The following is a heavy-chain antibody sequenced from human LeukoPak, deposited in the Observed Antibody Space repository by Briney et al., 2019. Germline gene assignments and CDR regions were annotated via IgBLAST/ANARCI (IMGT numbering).Heavy chain of an antibody. D-gene: IGHD2-2*01. CDR2: ISGSGST. CDR3: VKGGQDCSPTTCYYD. V-gene: IGHV3-23*01. Sequence: GGSLRLSCVASGYIFNNYAVSWVRQAPGKGLEWVSAISGSGSTYYADSVKGRFTISRDNSKNTGYLQMNSLRAEDTAVYYCVKGGQDCSPTTCYYDWGQGTLVTVSS. J-gene: IGHJ4*02. CDR1: GYIFNNYA.